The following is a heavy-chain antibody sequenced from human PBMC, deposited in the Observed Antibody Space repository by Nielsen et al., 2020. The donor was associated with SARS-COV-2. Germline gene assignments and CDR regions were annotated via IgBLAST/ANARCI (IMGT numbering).Heavy chain of an antibody. Sequence: SETLSLTCTVSGGSISSGGYYWSWIRQHPGKGLEWIGYIYYSGSTYYNPSLKSRVTISVDTSKNQFSLKLSSVTAADTAVYYCARDLFLKVAGTSPVGGRYYYYYGMDVWGQGTTVTVSS. CDR1: GGSISSGGYY. CDR2: IYYSGST. J-gene: IGHJ6*02. D-gene: IGHD1-1*01. V-gene: IGHV4-31*03. CDR3: ARDLFLKVAGTSPVGGRYYYYYGMDV.